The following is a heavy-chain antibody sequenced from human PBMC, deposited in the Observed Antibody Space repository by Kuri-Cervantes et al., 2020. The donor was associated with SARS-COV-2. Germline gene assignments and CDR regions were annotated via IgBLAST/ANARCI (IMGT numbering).Heavy chain of an antibody. V-gene: IGHV1-69*13. CDR1: GGTFSSYA. CDR3: ARPPEEGTVTTWGNDF. CDR2: IIPIFGTA. D-gene: IGHD4-17*01. Sequence: SVKVSCKASGGTFSSYAISWVRQAPGQGLEWMGGIIPIFGTANYAQKFQGRVTITADESTSTAYMELSSLRSEDTAVYYCARPPEEGTVTTWGNDFWGQGTLVTVSS. J-gene: IGHJ4*02.